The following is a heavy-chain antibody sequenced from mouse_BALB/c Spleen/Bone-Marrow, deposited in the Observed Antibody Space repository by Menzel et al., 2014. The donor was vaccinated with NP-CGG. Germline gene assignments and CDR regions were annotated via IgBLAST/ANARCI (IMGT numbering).Heavy chain of an antibody. CDR2: ISNGGGST. D-gene: IGHD2-4*01. J-gene: IGHJ2*01. Sequence: DVQLQESGGGLVQPGESLKLSCATSGFAFSDYYMYWVRQTPEKRLEWVAYISNGGGSTYYPDTVKGRFTISRDNARNTLYLQMSRLKSEDTAMYYCARHSDYDYFDYWGQGTTLTVSS. V-gene: IGHV5-12*02. CDR1: GFAFSDYY. CDR3: ARHSDYDYFDY.